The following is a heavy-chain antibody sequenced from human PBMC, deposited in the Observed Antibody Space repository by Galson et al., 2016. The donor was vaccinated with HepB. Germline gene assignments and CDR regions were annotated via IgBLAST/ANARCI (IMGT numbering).Heavy chain of an antibody. CDR1: GFSVSIYC. CDR3: ARSGVYSSCWYGFDY. Sequence: SLRLSCAASGFSVSIYCMSWVRQAPGKGLEWVANIKEDGNVKHYVDSVKGRFTVSRDNAKNSIYLHMDSLTAEDTAVYYCARSGVYSSCWYGFDYWGQGSLVTVSS. J-gene: IGHJ4*02. CDR2: IKEDGNVK. V-gene: IGHV3-7*03. D-gene: IGHD6-19*01.